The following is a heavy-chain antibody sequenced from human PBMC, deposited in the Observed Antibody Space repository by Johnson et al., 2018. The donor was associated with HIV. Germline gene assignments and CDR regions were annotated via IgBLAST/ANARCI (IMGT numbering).Heavy chain of an antibody. J-gene: IGHJ3*02. CDR2: ISYDGSNK. Sequence: QVQLVESGGGVVQPGRSLRLSCAASGFTFTNYAMYWVLQAPGKGLEWVALISYDGSNKYYADSVKGRFTISRDNSKNTLYLQMSSLRAEDTAIYYCARDSGKWSGVRFAFDIWGQGTMVTVSS. D-gene: IGHD3-10*01. V-gene: IGHV3-30-3*01. CDR3: ARDSGKWSGVRFAFDI. CDR1: GFTFTNYA.